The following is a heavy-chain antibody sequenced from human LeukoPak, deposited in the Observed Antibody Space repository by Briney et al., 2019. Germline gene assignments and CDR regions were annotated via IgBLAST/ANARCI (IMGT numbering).Heavy chain of an antibody. CDR1: GFTFSSYS. CDR3: ARGSQLLYAQGALDY. J-gene: IGHJ4*02. D-gene: IGHD2-2*02. Sequence: GGSLRLSCAASGFTFSSYSMNWVRQAPGKGLEWVSYISSSSSTIYYADSVKGRFTISRDNAKNSLYLQMNSLRDEDTAVYYCARGSQLLYAQGALDYWGQGTLVTVSS. CDR2: ISSSSSTI. V-gene: IGHV3-48*02.